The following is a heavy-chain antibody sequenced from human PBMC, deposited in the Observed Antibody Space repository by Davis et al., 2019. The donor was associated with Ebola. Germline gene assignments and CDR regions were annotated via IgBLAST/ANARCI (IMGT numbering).Heavy chain of an antibody. D-gene: IGHD6-13*01. Sequence: SVKVSCKASGGTFSSYAISWVRQAPGQGLEWMGGIIPIFGTANYAQKFQGRVTITADESTSTAYMELSSLRSEDTAVYYCARDRVAAAGPYYYYGMDVWGQGTTVTVSS. CDR1: GGTFSSYA. CDR3: ARDRVAAAGPYYYYGMDV. V-gene: IGHV1-69*13. CDR2: IIPIFGTA. J-gene: IGHJ6*02.